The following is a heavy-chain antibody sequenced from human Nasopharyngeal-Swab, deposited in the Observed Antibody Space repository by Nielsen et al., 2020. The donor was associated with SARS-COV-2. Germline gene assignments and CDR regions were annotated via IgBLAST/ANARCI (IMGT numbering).Heavy chain of an antibody. V-gene: IGHV3-73*01. Sequence: GESLKISCAASGFSFSDSAIHWVRQASGTGLEWVGRISSKGNNYATAYAASVKGRFIIFRDDPTNTAYLQMNSLKTEDTAVYYCTRCGGGCYSGRDYWGQGTLVTVSS. CDR2: ISSKGNNYAT. CDR1: GFSFSDSA. D-gene: IGHD2-15*01. CDR3: TRCGGGCYSGRDY. J-gene: IGHJ4*02.